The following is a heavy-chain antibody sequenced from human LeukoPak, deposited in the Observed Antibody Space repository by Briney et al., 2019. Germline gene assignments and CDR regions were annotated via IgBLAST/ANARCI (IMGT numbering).Heavy chain of an antibody. D-gene: IGHD3-22*01. CDR2: ISSSGSTI. J-gene: IGHJ3*02. CDR1: GFTFSDYY. V-gene: IGHV3-11*01. Sequence: GGSLRLSCAASGFTFSDYYMSWIRQAPGKGLEWVSYISSSGSTIYYADSVKGRFTISRDNAKNSLYLRMNSLRAEDTAVYYCAREWVYDAGAFDIWGQGTMVTVSS. CDR3: AREWVYDAGAFDI.